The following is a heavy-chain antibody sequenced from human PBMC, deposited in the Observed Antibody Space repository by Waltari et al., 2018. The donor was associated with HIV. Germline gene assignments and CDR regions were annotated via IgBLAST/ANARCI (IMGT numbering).Heavy chain of an antibody. V-gene: IGHV4-61*02. D-gene: IGHD2-15*01. J-gene: IGHJ4*02. CDR3: ARYYCSGGSCSDY. Sequence: QVQLQESGPGLVKPSQTLSLTFTVSGGSIRSGSYYWSWIRQPAGKGLEWIGRIYTSGSTNYNPSLKSRVTISVDTSKNQFSLKLSSVTAADTAVYYCARYYCSGGSCSDYWGQGTLVTVSS. CDR1: GGSIRSGSYY. CDR2: IYTSGST.